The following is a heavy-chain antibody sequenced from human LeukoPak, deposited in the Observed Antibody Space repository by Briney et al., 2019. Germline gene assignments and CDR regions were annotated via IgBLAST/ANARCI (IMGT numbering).Heavy chain of an antibody. CDR1: GFTFSSYG. V-gene: IGHV3-21*01. CDR2: ISSSSSYI. D-gene: IGHD6-6*01. CDR3: ARGYSSSSGVDY. Sequence: PGGSLRLSCVASGFTFSSYGMNWVRQAPGKGLEWVSSISSSSSYIYYADSVKGRFTISRDNAKNSLYLQMNSLRAEDTAVYYCARGYSSSSGVDYWGQGTLVTVSS. J-gene: IGHJ4*02.